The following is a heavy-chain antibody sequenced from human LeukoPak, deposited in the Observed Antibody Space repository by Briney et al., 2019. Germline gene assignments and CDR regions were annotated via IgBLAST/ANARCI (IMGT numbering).Heavy chain of an antibody. CDR1: GYSISSGYY. CDR2: IYHSGST. J-gene: IGHJ4*02. CDR3: ARRSGYSYGYGY. V-gene: IGHV4-38-2*01. Sequence: SETLSLTCAVSGYSISSGYYWGWIRQPPGKGLEWIGSIYHSGSTYYNPSLKSRVTISVDTSKNQFSLKLSSVTAADTAVYYCARRSGYSYGYGYWGQGTLVTVSS. D-gene: IGHD5-18*01.